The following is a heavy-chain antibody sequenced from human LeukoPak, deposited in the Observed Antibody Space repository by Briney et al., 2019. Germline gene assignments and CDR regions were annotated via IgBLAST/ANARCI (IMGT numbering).Heavy chain of an antibody. Sequence: SVKVSCKASGGTFSSYAISWVRQAPGQGLEWMGGIIPIFGTANYAQKFQGRVTITADESTSTAYMELSSLRSEDMAVYYCALFGDDAFDIWGQGTMVTVSS. D-gene: IGHD3-10*02. V-gene: IGHV1-69*13. CDR2: IIPIFGTA. CDR3: ALFGDDAFDI. J-gene: IGHJ3*02. CDR1: GGTFSSYA.